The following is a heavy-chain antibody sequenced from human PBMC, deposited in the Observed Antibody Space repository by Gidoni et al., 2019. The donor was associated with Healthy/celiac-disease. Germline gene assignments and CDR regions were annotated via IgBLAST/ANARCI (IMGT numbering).Heavy chain of an antibody. V-gene: IGHV3-73*02. J-gene: IGHJ6*02. D-gene: IGHD3-16*01. CDR3: TRLRMITFGGAMEGMDV. Sequence: EVQLVESGGGLVQPGGSLKLSCSASGFTFSGSAMHWVRQASGQGLGWVGRIRSKANSYATAYAASVKGRFTISRDDSKNTAYLQMNSLKTEDTAVYYCTRLRMITFGGAMEGMDVWGQGTTVTVSS. CDR2: IRSKANSYAT. CDR1: GFTFSGSA.